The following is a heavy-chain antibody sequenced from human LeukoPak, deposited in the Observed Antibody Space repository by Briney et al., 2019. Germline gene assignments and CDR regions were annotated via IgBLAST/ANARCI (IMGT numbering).Heavy chain of an antibody. CDR1: GGTFSSYA. V-gene: IGHV1-69*06. D-gene: IGHD3-9*01. CDR3: ARYYDILTRGYYFDY. J-gene: IGHJ4*02. Sequence: GASVKVSCKASGGTFSSYAISWVRQAPGQGLEWMGGIIPIFGTANYAQKFQGRVTITADKSTSTAYMELSSLRSEDTAVYYCARYYDILTRGYYFDYWGQGTLVTVSS. CDR2: IIPIFGTA.